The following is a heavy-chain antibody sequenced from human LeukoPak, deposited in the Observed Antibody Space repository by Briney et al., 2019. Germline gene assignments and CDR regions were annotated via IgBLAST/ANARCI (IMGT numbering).Heavy chain of an antibody. V-gene: IGHV4-61*02. J-gene: IGHJ5*02. CDR3: ARAYSRGWFDP. D-gene: IGHD5-18*01. Sequence: SQTLSLTCTVSGGSISSGSYYWSWIRQPAGKGLEWIGRIYTSGSTNYNPSLKSRVTISVDTSKNQFSLKLSSVTAADTAVYYCARAYSRGWFDPWGQGTLVTVSS. CDR1: GGSISSGSYY. CDR2: IYTSGST.